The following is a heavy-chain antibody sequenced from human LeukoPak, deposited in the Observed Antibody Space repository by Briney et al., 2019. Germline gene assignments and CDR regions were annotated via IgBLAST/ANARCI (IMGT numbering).Heavy chain of an antibody. CDR3: ARDNIAAAGTVDWFDP. J-gene: IGHJ5*02. D-gene: IGHD6-13*01. CDR1: GFTFTNDF. Sequence: HLGRSLRLSSATSGFTFTNDFMTWIRQAPGKRLEWVANRKVEGTDIHTVDSVKSRFTISRDNARNSPYLHMNNLRVEATAVQYCARDNIAAAGTVDWFDPWGQGTLVTVYS. CDR2: RKVEGTDI. V-gene: IGHV3-7*01.